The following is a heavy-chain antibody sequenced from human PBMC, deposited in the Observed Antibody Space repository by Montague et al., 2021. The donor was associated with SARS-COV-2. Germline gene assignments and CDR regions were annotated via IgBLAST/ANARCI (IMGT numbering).Heavy chain of an antibody. CDR1: GGSISSYY. Sequence: SETLSLTCTVSGGSISSYYWSWIRQPPGKGLEWIGYIYYSGSTNYNPSLKSRVTISVDTSKNQFSLKLSSVTAADTAVYYCARDLDSFYGMDVWGQGTTVTVSS. CDR2: IYYSGST. J-gene: IGHJ6*02. V-gene: IGHV4-59*01. CDR3: ARDLDSFYGMDV.